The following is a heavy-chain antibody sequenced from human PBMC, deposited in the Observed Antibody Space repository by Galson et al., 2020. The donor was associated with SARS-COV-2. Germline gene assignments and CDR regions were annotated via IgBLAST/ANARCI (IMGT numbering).Heavy chain of an antibody. CDR2: IYSGGSR. J-gene: IGHJ6*03. CDR1: GFTVTTNY. Sequence: GESLKISCAASGFTVTTNYMTWVRQAPGKGLEWVSIIYSGGSRYYADSVKGRFTISRDNSKNTLYLQMESLRAEDTAVYYCARVPGHYDYYMDVCGKGTMVTISS. CDR3: ARVPGHYDYYMDV. V-gene: IGHV3-66*01.